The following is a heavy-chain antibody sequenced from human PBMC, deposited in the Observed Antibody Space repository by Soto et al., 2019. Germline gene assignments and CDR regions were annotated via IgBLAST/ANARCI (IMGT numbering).Heavy chain of an antibody. CDR1: GGFINNSAYY. CDR2: GFYGGRT. CDR3: YYYGMDV. Sequence: KPSETLSLTCTVSGGFINNSAYYWGWIRQSPGKGLDWIASGFYGGRTYYNPSLKSRVTFSLDTSKSRFSLELSSVTAADTAVYYYYYYGMDVWGQGTTVTVSS. V-gene: IGHV4-39*01. J-gene: IGHJ6*02.